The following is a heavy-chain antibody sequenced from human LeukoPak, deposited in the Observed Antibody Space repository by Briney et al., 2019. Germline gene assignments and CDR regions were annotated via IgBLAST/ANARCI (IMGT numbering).Heavy chain of an antibody. CDR2: IYTTGST. D-gene: IGHD3-10*01. CDR1: GDSISSGSYY. Sequence: SETLSLTCTVSGDSISSGSYYWSWIRQPAGKGLEWIGRIYTTGSTNYNPSLKSRVTISVDTSKNQFSLRPSSVTAADTAVYYCARDDTMIRGASNDYYYFMDVWGKGTTVTVSS. V-gene: IGHV4-61*02. J-gene: IGHJ6*03. CDR3: ARDDTMIRGASNDYYYFMDV.